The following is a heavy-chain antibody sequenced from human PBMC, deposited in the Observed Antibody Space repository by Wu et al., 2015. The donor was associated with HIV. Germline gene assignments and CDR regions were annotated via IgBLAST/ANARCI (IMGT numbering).Heavy chain of an antibody. Sequence: QVQLVQSGAEVKKPGASVKVSCKASSYTFSNYGISWVRQARGQGLEWMGWISAHNGNTNYAQKIQGRVTMTRDTSTSTAYMELRSLRSDDTAIYYCARDRVSCSSTSCYTPDFWGQGTLVTVSS. CDR2: ISAHNGNT. J-gene: IGHJ4*02. CDR1: SYTFSNYG. D-gene: IGHD2-2*02. V-gene: IGHV1-18*01. CDR3: ARDRVSCSSTSCYTPDF.